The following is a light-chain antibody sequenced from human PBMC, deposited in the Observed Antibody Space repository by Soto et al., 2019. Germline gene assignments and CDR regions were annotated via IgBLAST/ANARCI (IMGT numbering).Light chain of an antibody. CDR3: SSYTSSSTLYV. J-gene: IGLJ1*01. CDR1: SSDVGGYNY. V-gene: IGLV2-14*01. Sequence: QSALTQPASVSGSPGQSITISCTGTSSDVGGYNYVSWYQQYPGKAPKLMIYDVTNRPSGVSYRFSGSKSGNTASLTISGLQAEDEADYYCSSYTSSSTLYVFGTGTKLTVL. CDR2: DVT.